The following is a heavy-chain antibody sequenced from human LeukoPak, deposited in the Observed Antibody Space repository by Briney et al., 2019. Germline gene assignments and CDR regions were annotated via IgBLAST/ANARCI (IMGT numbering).Heavy chain of an antibody. D-gene: IGHD5-18*01. CDR2: IYSGGST. Sequence: GGSLRLSCAASGFTVSSNFMSWVRQAPGKGLEWVSVIYSGGSTYYADSVKGRFTISRDNSKNTLYLQMNSLRAEDTAVYYCARDVSYGLFYFDYWGQGTLVTVSS. CDR1: GFTVSSNF. V-gene: IGHV3-53*01. J-gene: IGHJ4*02. CDR3: ARDVSYGLFYFDY.